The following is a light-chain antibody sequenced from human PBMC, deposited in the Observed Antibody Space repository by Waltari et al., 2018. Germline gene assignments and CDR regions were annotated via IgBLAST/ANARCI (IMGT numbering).Light chain of an antibody. CDR3: AAWDDSLNAYVI. V-gene: IGLV1-44*01. CDR1: SSNIGSNT. CDR2: SNN. Sequence: QSVLTQPPSASGTPGQRVTISCSGSSSNIGSNTGNWYQQLPGTAPKLLIYSNNQRPSGVPDRFSGSKSGTSASLAISGLQSEDEADYFCAAWDDSLNAYVIFGGGTKLTVL. J-gene: IGLJ2*01.